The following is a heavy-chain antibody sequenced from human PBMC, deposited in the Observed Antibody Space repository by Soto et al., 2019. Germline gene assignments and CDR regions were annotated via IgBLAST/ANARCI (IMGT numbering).Heavy chain of an antibody. D-gene: IGHD2-2*03. CDR2: ISGSGGST. CDR1: GFTFSSYA. J-gene: IGHJ4*02. V-gene: IGHV3-23*01. CDR3: AKDGYCSSTSCYPDGFDY. Sequence: PGGSLRLSCAASGFTFSSYAMSWVRQAPGKGLEWVSAISGSGGSTYYADSVKGRFTISRDNSKNTLYLQMNSLRAEDTAVYYCAKDGYCSSTSCYPDGFDYWGQGTLVTVSS.